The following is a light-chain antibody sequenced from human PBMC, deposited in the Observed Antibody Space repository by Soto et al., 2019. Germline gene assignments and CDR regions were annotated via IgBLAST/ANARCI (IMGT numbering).Light chain of an antibody. CDR3: EVWDDSLNGRV. CDR1: NSNIGSDI. Sequence: QSVLTQPPSASGTPGQRATISCCGSNSNIGSDIVNCYQLLPGAAPEVLINTTNQRPSGVPERFSGSRSGNSASLAIRGLQSEDEADYYCEVWDDSLNGRVFGGGTKVTVL. J-gene: IGLJ3*02. V-gene: IGLV1-44*01. CDR2: TTN.